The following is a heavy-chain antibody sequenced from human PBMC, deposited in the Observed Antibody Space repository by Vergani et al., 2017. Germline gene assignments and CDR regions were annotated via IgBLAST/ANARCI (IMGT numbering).Heavy chain of an antibody. CDR1: GGTFSSYA. J-gene: IGHJ4*02. Sequence: QVQLVQSGAEVKKPGSSVKVSCKASGGTFSSYAISWVRQAPGQGLEWMGGIIPIFGTANYAQKFQGRVTITADESTSTACMELSSLRSEDTAVYYCVYRSSSTFLDWLPLDYWGQGTLVTVSS. V-gene: IGHV1-69*01. CDR3: VYRSSSTFLDWLPLDY. D-gene: IGHD3-3*01. CDR2: IIPIFGTA.